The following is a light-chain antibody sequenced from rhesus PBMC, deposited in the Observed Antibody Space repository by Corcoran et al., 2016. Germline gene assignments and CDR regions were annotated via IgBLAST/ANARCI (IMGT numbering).Light chain of an antibody. Sequence: QAGLTQPPSVSKDLRQTATLTCTGNTNNIDNRGAAWLQPRQGHPPRLLSYRNNNRPSGISAICSASRSRTKAYLTIPGLQPADEADYDGSSWDSSLSVDLFGSGTRLTVL. CDR3: SSWDSSLSVDL. CDR1: TNNIDNRG. V-gene: IGLV10-114*01. J-gene: IGLJ6*01. CDR2: RNN.